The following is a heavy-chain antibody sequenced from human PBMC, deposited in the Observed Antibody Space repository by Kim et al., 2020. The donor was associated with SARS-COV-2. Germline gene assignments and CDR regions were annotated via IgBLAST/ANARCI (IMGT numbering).Heavy chain of an antibody. Sequence: PGTVKGRFTISRENAKNSVYHQMNSRRAGDTAVYYCARGYSSSGYWACDIWGQGTMVTVSS. D-gene: IGHD6-13*01. V-gene: IGHV3-13*01. J-gene: IGHJ3*02. CDR3: ARGYSSSGYWACDI.